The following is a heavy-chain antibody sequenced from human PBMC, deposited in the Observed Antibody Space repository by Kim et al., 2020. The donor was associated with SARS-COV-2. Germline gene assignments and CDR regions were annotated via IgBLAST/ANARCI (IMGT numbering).Heavy chain of an antibody. D-gene: IGHD1-1*01. V-gene: IGHV4-30-2*04. CDR3: AGNKDVNFDY. J-gene: IGHJ4*02. CDR2: ST. Sequence: STNYNPSYKMRVTISVDTSKNQFSLKLSSVAAADTAVYYWAGNKDVNFDYWGQGTLVTVSS.